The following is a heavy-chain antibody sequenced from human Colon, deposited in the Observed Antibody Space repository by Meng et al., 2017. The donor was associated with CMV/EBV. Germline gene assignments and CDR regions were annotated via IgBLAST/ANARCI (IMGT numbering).Heavy chain of an antibody. Sequence: GESLKISCAASGFTLSNSWMSWVRQAPGKGLEWVSYISSSGGKTNYADSVKGRLTISRDNAKNSLYLQMNSLRAEDTAVYYCARAGYDSSGYPYYYGMDVWGQGTTVTVSS. CDR1: GFTLSNSW. V-gene: IGHV3-11*01. CDR3: ARAGYDSSGYPYYYGMDV. J-gene: IGHJ6*02. CDR2: ISSSGGKT. D-gene: IGHD3-22*01.